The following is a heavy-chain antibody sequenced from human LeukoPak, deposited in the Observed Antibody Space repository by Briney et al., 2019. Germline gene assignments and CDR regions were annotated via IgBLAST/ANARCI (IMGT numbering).Heavy chain of an antibody. D-gene: IGHD2-2*02. CDR1: GGSISSNSYY. V-gene: IGHV4-39*01. CDR3: ASGYCAGTSCYRGEFDAFDI. CDR2: FYYGGST. J-gene: IGHJ3*02. Sequence: SETLSLTCTVSGGSISSNSYYWGWIRQPPGQGLEWIATFYYGGSTFYNPSLKSRVSISLDTSKNQFSLNLSSVTAADTAVYYCASGYCAGTSCYRGEFDAFDIWGQGTMVTVSS.